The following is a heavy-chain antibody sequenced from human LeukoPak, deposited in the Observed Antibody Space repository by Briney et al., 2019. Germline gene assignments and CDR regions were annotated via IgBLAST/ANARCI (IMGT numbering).Heavy chain of an antibody. D-gene: IGHD2-15*01. V-gene: IGHV4-39*01. CDR1: GGSISSSTYY. Sequence: PSETLSLTCTVSGGSISSSTYYWGWIRQPPGKRLEWIGSIYYSGSTYYNPSLKSRVTISVDTSKNQFSLKLSSVTAADTAVYYCARQGWLAFDYWGQGTLVTVSS. J-gene: IGHJ4*02. CDR3: ARQGWLAFDY. CDR2: IYYSGST.